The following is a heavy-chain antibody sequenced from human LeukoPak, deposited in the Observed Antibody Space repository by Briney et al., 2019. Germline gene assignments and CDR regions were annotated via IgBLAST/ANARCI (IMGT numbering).Heavy chain of an antibody. CDR3: ARTKWLEAIDY. CDR1: GFTFSSYE. V-gene: IGHV3-48*03. Sequence: GGSLRLSCAASGFTFSSYEMNWVRQAPGKGLEWVSYISSSGSTIYYADSVKGRFTISRDSAKSSLYLQMNSLRAEDTAVYYCARTKWLEAIDYWGQGTLVTVSS. D-gene: IGHD6-19*01. J-gene: IGHJ4*02. CDR2: ISSSGSTI.